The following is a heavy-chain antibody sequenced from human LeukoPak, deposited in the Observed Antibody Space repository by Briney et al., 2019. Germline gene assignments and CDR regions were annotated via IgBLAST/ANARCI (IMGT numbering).Heavy chain of an antibody. Sequence: ASVKVSCKASGDTFSSYAISWVRQAPGQGLEWMGGIIPIFGTANYAQKFQGRVTITADESTSTAYMELSSLRSEDTAVYYCATSFDSSGYLTPIPYNWFDPWGQGTLVTVSS. J-gene: IGHJ5*02. CDR3: ATSFDSSGYLTPIPYNWFDP. CDR1: GDTFSSYA. CDR2: IIPIFGTA. V-gene: IGHV1-69*13. D-gene: IGHD3-22*01.